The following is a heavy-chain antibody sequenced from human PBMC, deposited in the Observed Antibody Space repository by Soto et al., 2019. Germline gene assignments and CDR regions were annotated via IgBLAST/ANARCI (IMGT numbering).Heavy chain of an antibody. CDR2: ISSSSSYI. J-gene: IGHJ6*02. Sequence: PGGSLRLSCAASGFTFSSYSMNWVRQAPGKGLEWVSSISSSSSYIYYADSVKGRFTISRDNAKNSLYLQMNSLRAEDTAVYYCAIGLVGSHAYYDYHGIDVWGQGTTVTVSS. CDR3: AIGLVGSHAYYDYHGIDV. CDR1: GFTFSSYS. D-gene: IGHD1-26*01. V-gene: IGHV3-21*01.